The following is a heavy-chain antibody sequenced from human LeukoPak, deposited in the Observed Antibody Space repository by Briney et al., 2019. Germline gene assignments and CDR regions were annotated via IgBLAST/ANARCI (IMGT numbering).Heavy chain of an antibody. J-gene: IGHJ6*04. V-gene: IGHV3-48*03. Sequence: GSLRLSCAASGFTFSSYEMNWVRQAPGKGLEWVSYISSSGSTIYYTDSVKGRFTISRDNAKNSLYLQMNSLRAEDTAVYYCAELGITMIGGVWGKGTTVTISS. CDR1: GFTFSSYE. CDR3: AELGITMIGGV. CDR2: ISSSGSTI. D-gene: IGHD3-10*02.